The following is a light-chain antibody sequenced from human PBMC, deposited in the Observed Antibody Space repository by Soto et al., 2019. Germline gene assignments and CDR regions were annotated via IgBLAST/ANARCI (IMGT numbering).Light chain of an antibody. CDR2: AAS. CDR3: LHDYNWPHT. CDR1: QGIRNN. Sequence: AIQMTQSPSSLSASVGDRVTITCRASQGIRNNLGWYQQKPGKAPKLLIYAASSLQSGVPSRFTGSGSGTDFTLTISSLQPEDFATYYCLHDYNWPHTFGQGTKLEIK. V-gene: IGKV1-6*01. J-gene: IGKJ2*01.